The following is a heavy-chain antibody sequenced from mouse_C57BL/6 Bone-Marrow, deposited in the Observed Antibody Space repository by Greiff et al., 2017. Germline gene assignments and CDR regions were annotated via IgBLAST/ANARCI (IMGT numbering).Heavy chain of an antibody. CDR1: GYAFSSYW. D-gene: IGHD1-1*01. CDR3: ARRRGYYGSSFYYAMDY. Sequence: QVQLQQSGAELVKPGASVKISCKASGYAFSSYWMNWVKQRPGKGLEWIGQIYPGAGDTNYNGKFKGKAKLTADKYSSTAYMQLRSLTSEDSAVYFCARRRGYYGSSFYYAMDYWGQGTSVTVSS. CDR2: IYPGAGDT. V-gene: IGHV1-80*01. J-gene: IGHJ4*01.